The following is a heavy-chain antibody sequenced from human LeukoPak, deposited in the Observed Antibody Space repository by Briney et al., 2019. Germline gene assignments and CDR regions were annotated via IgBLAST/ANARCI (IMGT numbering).Heavy chain of an antibody. V-gene: IGHV3-30-3*01. Sequence: PGGSLRLSCAASGFTFSSYWMSWVRQAPGKGLEWVAVISYDGSNKYYADSVKGRFTISRDNSKNTLYLQMNSLRAEDTAVYYCARDPPYCSGGSCYPYNWFDPWGQGTLVTVSS. CDR1: GFTFSSYW. CDR2: ISYDGSNK. CDR3: ARDPPYCSGGSCYPYNWFDP. D-gene: IGHD2-15*01. J-gene: IGHJ5*02.